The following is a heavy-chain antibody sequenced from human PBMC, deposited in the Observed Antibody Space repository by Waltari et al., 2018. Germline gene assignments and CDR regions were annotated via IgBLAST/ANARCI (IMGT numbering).Heavy chain of an antibody. Sequence: CPASRVTFGNSAINWVRLAPRTGLEWVSAITVGDDTYYADSVRGRFTISRDTSKDTVYLQMDGLRAEDTAVYYCATPFYNWDDPLHSWGQGTLVTVS. V-gene: IGHV3-23*01. CDR2: ITVGDDT. J-gene: IGHJ4*02. CDR3: ATPFYNWDDPLHS. CDR1: RVTFGNSA. D-gene: IGHD1-20*01.